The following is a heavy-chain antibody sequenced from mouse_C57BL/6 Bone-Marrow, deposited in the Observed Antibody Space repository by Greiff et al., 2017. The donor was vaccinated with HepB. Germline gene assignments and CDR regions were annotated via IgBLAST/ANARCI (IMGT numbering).Heavy chain of an antibody. CDR1: GFTFSDYG. CDR3: ARHSDYGSSYFDY. D-gene: IGHD1-1*01. V-gene: IGHV5-15*01. Sequence: EVQLVESGGGLVQPGGSLKLSCAASGFTFSDYGMAWVRQAPRKGPEWVAFISNLASSIYYADTVTGRVTISRENAKNTLYLEMSSLRSEDTAMYYCARHSDYGSSYFDYWGQGTTLTVSS. CDR2: ISNLASSI. J-gene: IGHJ2*01.